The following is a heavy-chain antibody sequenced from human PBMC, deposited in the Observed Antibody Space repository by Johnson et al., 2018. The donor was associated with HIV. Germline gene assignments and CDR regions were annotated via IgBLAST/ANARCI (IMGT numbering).Heavy chain of an antibody. D-gene: IGHD3-10*01. CDR1: GFTFSSYA. J-gene: IGHJ3*02. CDR3: VKVQDEWFRALGAFDI. V-gene: IGHV3-23*04. CDR2: IRGSGGST. Sequence: MQLVESGGGLVQPGGSLRLSCAASGFTFSSYAMSWVRQAPGKGLQWVPSIRGSGGSTYYADSVQGRFTISRDNSKNTLYLQVNSLRAEDTAVYYCVKVQDEWFRALGAFDIWGQGTMVTVSS.